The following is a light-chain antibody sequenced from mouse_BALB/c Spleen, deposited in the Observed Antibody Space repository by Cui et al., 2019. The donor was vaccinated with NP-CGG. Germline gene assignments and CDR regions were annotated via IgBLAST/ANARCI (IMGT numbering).Light chain of an antibody. V-gene: IGLV1*01. J-gene: IGLJ1*01. CDR2: GTI. CDR1: TGAVTTSNY. Sequence: QAFLTQESALTTSPGETVTLTCRSSTGAVTTSNYANWVQEKPDHLFTGLIGGTINRAPGVPARFSGSLIGDKAALTITGAQTEDEAIYFCALWYSNHWVFGGGTKLTVL. CDR3: ALWYSNHWV.